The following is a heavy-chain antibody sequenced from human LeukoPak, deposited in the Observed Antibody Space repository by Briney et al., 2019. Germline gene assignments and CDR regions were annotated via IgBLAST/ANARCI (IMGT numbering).Heavy chain of an antibody. CDR3: GREGLVHTFDY. CDR1: GGSISSYY. Sequence: PSETLSLTCTVSGGSISSYYWSWIRQPPGKGLEWIGSINHSGTTYYNPSLKSRVTISVDTSKNQFSLELTSVTAADTAVFYCGREGLVHTFDYWGQGVLVTVSS. V-gene: IGHV4-38-2*02. J-gene: IGHJ4*02. CDR2: INHSGTT. D-gene: IGHD3-16*01.